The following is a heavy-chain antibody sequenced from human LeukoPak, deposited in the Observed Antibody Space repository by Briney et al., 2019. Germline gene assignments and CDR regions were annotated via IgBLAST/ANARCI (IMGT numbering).Heavy chain of an antibody. V-gene: IGHV1-8*03. CDR1: GYTFTSYD. Sequence: GASVKVSCKASGYTFTSYDINWVRQATGQGLEWMGWMNPNSGNTGYAQKFQGRVTITRNTSISTAYMELSSLRSEDTAVYYCARGLGRSGDSGSYSYYFDYWGQGTLVTVSS. D-gene: IGHD1-26*01. CDR2: MNPNSGNT. CDR3: ARGLGRSGDSGSYSYYFDY. J-gene: IGHJ4*02.